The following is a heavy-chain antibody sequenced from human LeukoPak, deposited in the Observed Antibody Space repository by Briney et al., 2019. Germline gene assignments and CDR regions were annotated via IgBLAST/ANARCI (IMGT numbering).Heavy chain of an antibody. V-gene: IGHV3-7*01. CDR2: IKQDGSEK. D-gene: IGHD3-22*01. CDR3: ARDNRPYYYDSSGFLGY. CDR1: GFTFSSFW. J-gene: IGHJ4*02. Sequence: GGSLRLSCAASGFTFSSFWMSWVRQAPGKGLAWVANIKQDGSEKYFVDSVKGRFTISRDNAKNSLYLQMNSLRAEDTAVYYCARDNRPYYYDSSGFLGYWGQGTLVTVSS.